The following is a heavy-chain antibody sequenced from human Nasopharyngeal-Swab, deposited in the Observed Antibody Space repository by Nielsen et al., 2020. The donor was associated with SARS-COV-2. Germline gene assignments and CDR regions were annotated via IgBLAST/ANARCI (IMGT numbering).Heavy chain of an antibody. CDR1: GYSFTSYW. CDR2: IYPGDSDT. Sequence: GEALKISRKGSGYSFTSYWVGWVRQMPGKGLEWMGIIYPGDSDTRYSPSFQGQVTTSADKSISTAYLQWSSLKASDTAMYYCARSMPSRYYYYGMDVWGQGTTVTVSS. V-gene: IGHV5-51*01. D-gene: IGHD2-2*01. CDR3: ARSMPSRYYYYGMDV. J-gene: IGHJ6*02.